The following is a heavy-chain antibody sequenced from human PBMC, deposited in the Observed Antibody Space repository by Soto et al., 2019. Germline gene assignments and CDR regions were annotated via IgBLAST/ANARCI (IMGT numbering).Heavy chain of an antibody. CDR2: INSDGSTT. CDR1: VFTFSSYW. CDR3: ARDLDAGCDY. V-gene: IGHV3-74*01. Sequence: GGSLRLSCAASVFTFSSYWMHWVRQAPGKGLVWVSRINSDGSTTNYADSVKGRFTINPDTSKNQFSLQLNSVTPEDTAIYYCARDLDAGCDYWGQGTLVTVSS. J-gene: IGHJ4*02.